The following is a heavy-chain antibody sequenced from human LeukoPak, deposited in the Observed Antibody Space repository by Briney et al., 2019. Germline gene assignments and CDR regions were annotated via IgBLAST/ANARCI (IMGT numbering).Heavy chain of an antibody. CDR1: GGSFSGYY. V-gene: IGHV4-34*01. CDR3: ARAPRMTTVTTVFDY. Sequence: SETLSLTCAVYGGSFSGYYWSWIRQPPGKGLGWIGEINHSGSTNYNPSLKSRVTISVDTSKNQFSLKLSSVTAADTAVYYCARAPRMTTVTTVFDYWGQGTLVTVSS. J-gene: IGHJ4*02. CDR2: INHSGST. D-gene: IGHD4-17*01.